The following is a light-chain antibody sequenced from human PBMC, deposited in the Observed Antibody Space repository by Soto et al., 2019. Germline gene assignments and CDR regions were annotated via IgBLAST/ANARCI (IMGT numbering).Light chain of an antibody. CDR1: QSVSSSY. CDR2: GAS. Sequence: EIVLTQSPGTLSLSPGERATLSCRASQSVSSSYLAWYQQKPGQAPRLLIYGASSRATGIPDRFSGSGSGTDFTLTISRLEPEDFAVYYCHQRSSWPITFGQGTRLEI. CDR3: HQRSSWPIT. J-gene: IGKJ5*01. V-gene: IGKV3D-20*02.